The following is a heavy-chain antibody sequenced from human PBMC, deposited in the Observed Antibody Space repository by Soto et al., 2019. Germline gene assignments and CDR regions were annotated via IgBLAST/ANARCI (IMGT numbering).Heavy chain of an antibody. Sequence: PGESLKISCKASGYSFINSWIGWVRQMPGKGLEWMGIISPGDPDTTYSPSFQGQVTISVDKSISTAYLQWSSLKASDTAMYYCPRNSIIVTPLCGMDVGGKETTVPVPS. CDR1: GYSFINSW. CDR2: ISPGDPDT. CDR3: PRNSIIVTPLCGMDV. D-gene: IGHD1-26*01. V-gene: IGHV5-51*01. J-gene: IGHJ6*04.